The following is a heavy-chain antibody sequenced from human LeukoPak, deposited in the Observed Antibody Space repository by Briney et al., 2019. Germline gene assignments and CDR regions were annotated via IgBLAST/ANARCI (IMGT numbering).Heavy chain of an antibody. J-gene: IGHJ2*01. CDR3: ARDPVDQPYWFFDL. V-gene: IGHV4-59*01. CDR1: GGSISGSY. Sequence: SETLSLTCTVSGGSISGSYWNWIRQPPGKGLEWIGYIYHSGNTNYNPSLNSRVTISVDTSKNQFSLKLSSVTAADTAVYYCARDPVDQPYWFFDLWGRGTLVTVSS. CDR2: IYHSGNT.